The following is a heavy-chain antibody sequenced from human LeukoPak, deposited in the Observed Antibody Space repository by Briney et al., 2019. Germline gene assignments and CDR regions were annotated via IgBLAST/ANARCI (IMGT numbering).Heavy chain of an antibody. CDR1: GFTFSGAW. Sequence: GSLRLSCTASGFTFSGAWMTWVRQAPGKGLEWLSGITGSGSSTYYADSVKGRFTISRDNSKNTLYLQMNSLRAEDSAVDYCGCDGYNFVGWFNPWGQGTLVTVSS. D-gene: IGHD5-24*01. CDR3: GCDGYNFVGWFNP. V-gene: IGHV3-23*01. J-gene: IGHJ5*02. CDR2: ITGSGSST.